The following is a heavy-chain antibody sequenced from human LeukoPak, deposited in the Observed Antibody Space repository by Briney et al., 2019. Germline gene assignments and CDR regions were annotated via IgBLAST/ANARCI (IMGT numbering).Heavy chain of an antibody. J-gene: IGHJ4*02. D-gene: IGHD6-19*01. CDR3: AKAGSSGWSSSVGDY. CDR2: IWSDGTNK. CDR1: GFTFNHYV. Sequence: HPGGSLRLSCAAAGFTFNHYVMHWVRQAPGKGLEWVSVIWSDGTNKYYAASVKGRFPIFRDNSKNTLFLQMNSLRAEDTAIYYCAKAGSSGWSSSVGDYWGQGSLVTVSS. V-gene: IGHV3-33*06.